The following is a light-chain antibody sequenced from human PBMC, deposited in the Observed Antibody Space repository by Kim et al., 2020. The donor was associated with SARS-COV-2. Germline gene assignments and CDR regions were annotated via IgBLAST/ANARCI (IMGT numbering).Light chain of an antibody. J-gene: IGLJ1*01. V-gene: IGLV3-1*01. CDR3: PAWDSSTKV. Sequence: SYELTQPPSVSVSPGQTASITCSGDKLGDKYACWYQQKPGQSPVLVIYQDSKRPSGLPERFSGSNSGNPATLTISGTQAMDEADSYCPAWDSSTKVFGTG. CDR2: QDS. CDR1: KLGDKY.